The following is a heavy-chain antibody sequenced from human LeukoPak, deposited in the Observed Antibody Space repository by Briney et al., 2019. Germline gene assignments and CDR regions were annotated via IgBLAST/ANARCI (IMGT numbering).Heavy chain of an antibody. J-gene: IGHJ4*02. CDR2: IKQEGSEK. CDR1: GFTFRNYW. Sequence: GGSLRLSCAASGFTFRNYWKSWVRQAPGKGVECVANIKQEGSEKYYVDSVKGRFTISRDNAKNSLYLQMNGLRAEDTAVYYCAANGGPFDFWGQGTLVTVSA. D-gene: IGHD4-23*01. V-gene: IGHV3-7*05. CDR3: AANGGPFDF.